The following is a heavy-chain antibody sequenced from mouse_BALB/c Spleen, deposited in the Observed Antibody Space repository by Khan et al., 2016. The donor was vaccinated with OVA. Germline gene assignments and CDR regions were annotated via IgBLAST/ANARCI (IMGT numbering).Heavy chain of an antibody. Sequence: QIQLVQSGPELKKPGETVKISCKASGYTFTKFGMNWVKQAPGKGLEWMGWINIYTGEPTYADDFKGRFVFSMETSASTAYLQINNLKDEDTATYFCARPPYCSCTKACWGQGTSVTVSS. CDR3: ARPPYCSCTKAC. J-gene: IGHJ4*01. CDR1: GYTFTKFG. V-gene: IGHV9-3-1*01. CDR2: INIYTGEP. D-gene: IGHD1-2*01.